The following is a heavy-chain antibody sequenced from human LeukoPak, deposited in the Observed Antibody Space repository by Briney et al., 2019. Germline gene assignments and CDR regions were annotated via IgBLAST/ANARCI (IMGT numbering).Heavy chain of an antibody. CDR3: ATSALAAAGGYYYYGMDV. J-gene: IGHJ6*02. V-gene: IGHV5-51*01. CDR1: GYSFTSYW. CDR2: IYPGDSDT. D-gene: IGHD6-13*01. Sequence: GESLKISCKGSGYSFTSYWIGWVRQMPGKGLEWMGFIYPGDSDTRYSPSFQGQVTISADKSISTAYLQWSSLKASDTAMYYCATSALAAAGGYYYYGMDVWGQGTTVTVSS.